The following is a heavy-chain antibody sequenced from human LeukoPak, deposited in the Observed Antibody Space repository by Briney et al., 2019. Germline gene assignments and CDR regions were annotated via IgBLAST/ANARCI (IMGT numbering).Heavy chain of an antibody. Sequence: PGGSLRLSCAASGFTFSSYAMHWVRQAPGKGLEYVSAISSNGGSTYYANSVKGRFTISRDNSKNTLYLQMGSLRAEDMAVYYCAREDRLDRKVDYWGQGTLVTVSS. CDR3: AREDRLDRKVDY. J-gene: IGHJ4*02. CDR1: GFTFSSYA. V-gene: IGHV3-64*01. D-gene: IGHD1-1*01. CDR2: ISSNGGST.